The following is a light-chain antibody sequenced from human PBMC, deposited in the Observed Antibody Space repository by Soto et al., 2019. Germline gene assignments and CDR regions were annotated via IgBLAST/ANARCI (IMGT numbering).Light chain of an antibody. J-gene: IGKJ1*01. CDR2: DAS. Sequence: EIVLTQSPGTLSLSPGERATLSCRASQSVSNNYLAWYQQKPGQAPRLLIYDASNRATGIPARFSGSGSGTDFTLTISSLEPEDFAVYYCQQYNSWPETFGQGTKVDIK. CDR1: QSVSNNY. CDR3: QQYNSWPET. V-gene: IGKV3-20*01.